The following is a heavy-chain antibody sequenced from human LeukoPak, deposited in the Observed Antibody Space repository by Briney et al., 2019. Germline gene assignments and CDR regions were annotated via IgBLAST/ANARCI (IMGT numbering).Heavy chain of an antibody. J-gene: IGHJ4*02. V-gene: IGHV4-4*07. CDR3: ARGLLWFGELGFFYFDY. D-gene: IGHD3-10*01. CDR2: IYTSGST. Sequence: SETLSLTCTVSGGSITSYYWTWIRQPAGKGLEWIGRIYTSGSTNYNPSLKSRVAMSVDTSKNQFSLKVTSVAAADTAVYYCARGLLWFGELGFFYFDYWGQGTLVTVSS. CDR1: GGSITSYY.